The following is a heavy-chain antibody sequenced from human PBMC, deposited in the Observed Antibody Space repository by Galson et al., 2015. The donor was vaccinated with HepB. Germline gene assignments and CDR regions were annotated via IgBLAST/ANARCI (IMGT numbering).Heavy chain of an antibody. Sequence: SCKASGYTFTSYYMHWVRQAPGQGLEWMGIINPSGGSTSYAQKLQGRVTMTRDTSTSTVYMELSSLRSEDTAVYYCARDGMDFNGMDVWGQGTTVTVSS. V-gene: IGHV1-46*04. CDR1: GYTFTSYY. CDR3: ARDGMDFNGMDV. CDR2: INPSGGST. D-gene: IGHD3-3*01. J-gene: IGHJ6*02.